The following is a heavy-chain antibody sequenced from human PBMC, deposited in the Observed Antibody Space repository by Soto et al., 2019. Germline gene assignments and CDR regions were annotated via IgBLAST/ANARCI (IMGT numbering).Heavy chain of an antibody. CDR3: ARAFSPKVAGTFDY. J-gene: IGHJ4*02. Sequence: QVQLVQSGAEVKKPGASVKVSCKASGYTFTSYGISWVRQAPGQGLEWMGWISAYNGNTNYAQKLQGRVTMTTDTSTSTVDLELRSLRSDDTAVYYCARAFSPKVAGTFDYWGQGTLVTVSS. D-gene: IGHD6-19*01. V-gene: IGHV1-18*01. CDR2: ISAYNGNT. CDR1: GYTFTSYG.